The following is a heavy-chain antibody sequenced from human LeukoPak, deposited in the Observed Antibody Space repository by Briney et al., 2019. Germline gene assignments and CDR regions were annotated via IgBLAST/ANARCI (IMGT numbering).Heavy chain of an antibody. CDR2: GDYSGGT. CDR1: GDSFSSVKDY. CDR3: ARERGEEYSSGWHKRNFFDN. Sequence: PSETLSLTCTVSGDSFSSVKDYWAWIRQPPGKGLEWIASGDYSGGTYYNPSLESRVTISADMSKNQFSLKLSSVTAADTAIYYCARERGEEYSSGWHKRNFFDNWGQGTRVTVSS. J-gene: IGHJ4*02. V-gene: IGHV4-39*07. D-gene: IGHD6-19*01.